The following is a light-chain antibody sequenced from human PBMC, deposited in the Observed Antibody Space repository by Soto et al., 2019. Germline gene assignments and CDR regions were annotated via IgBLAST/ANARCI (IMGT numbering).Light chain of an antibody. Sequence: SYELTQPPSVSVAPEKTTTITCGGNNIGDKRVHWYRQKPGQAPVLLISYDSDRPSGIPERFSGSNSGNTATLTISRVEAGYEADYYGQVWDIMTDNYVFGGGTKLTVL. CDR2: YDS. V-gene: IGLV3-21*04. J-gene: IGLJ1*01. CDR1: NIGDKR. CDR3: QVWDIMTDNYV.